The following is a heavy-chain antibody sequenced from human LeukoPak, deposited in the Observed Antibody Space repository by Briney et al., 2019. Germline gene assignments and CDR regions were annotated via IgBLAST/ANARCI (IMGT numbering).Heavy chain of an antibody. CDR1: GFTFSSYG. J-gene: IGHJ6*03. V-gene: IGHV3-30*02. CDR3: AKNGDTAMVFPGRNYYYYMDV. Sequence: PGGSLRLSCAASGFTFSSYGMHWVRQAPGKGLEWVAVIWYGGSNKYYADSVKGRFTISRDNSKNTLYLQMNSLRAEDTAVYYCAKNGDTAMVFPGRNYYYYMDVWGKGTTVTVSS. D-gene: IGHD5-18*01. CDR2: IWYGGSNK.